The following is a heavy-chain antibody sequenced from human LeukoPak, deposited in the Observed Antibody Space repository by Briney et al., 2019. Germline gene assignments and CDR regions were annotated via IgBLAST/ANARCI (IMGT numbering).Heavy chain of an antibody. V-gene: IGHV4-59*06. D-gene: IGHD3-22*01. CDR2: IYYSGST. J-gene: IGHJ4*02. Sequence: SETLSLTCTVSGGSISSYYWSWIRQHPGKGLEWIGYIYYSGSTYYNPSLKSRVTISVDTSKNQFSLKLSSVTAADTAVYYCASSYYYDSSGYYYRTAPLDYWGQGILVTVSS. CDR1: GGSISSYY. CDR3: ASSYYYDSSGYYYRTAPLDY.